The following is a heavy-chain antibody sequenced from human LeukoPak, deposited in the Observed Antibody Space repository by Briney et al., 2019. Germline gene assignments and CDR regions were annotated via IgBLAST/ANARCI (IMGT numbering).Heavy chain of an antibody. D-gene: IGHD3-22*01. CDR3: ATYTYYYDSSGYYPGDY. Sequence: GGSLRLSCAASGFTFSSYAMTWVRQAPGQGLEWVSAISASGGNTYYADSVKGRFTISRDNSKYTLYLQINSLRAEDTAVYYCATYTYYYDSSGYYPGDYWGQGTLVTVSS. J-gene: IGHJ4*02. CDR1: GFTFSSYA. CDR2: ISASGGNT. V-gene: IGHV3-23*01.